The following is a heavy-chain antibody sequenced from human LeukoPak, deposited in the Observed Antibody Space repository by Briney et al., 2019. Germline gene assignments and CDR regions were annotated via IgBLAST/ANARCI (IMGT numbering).Heavy chain of an antibody. CDR3: ARGYDSSGYFSD. Sequence: ASVKVSCKVSGHTLTELSMHWVRQAPGQGLEWMGWIDTNTGNPTYAQGFTGQFVFSLDTSVSTAYLQISSLKAEDTAEYFCARGYDSSGYFSDWGQGTLVTVSS. V-gene: IGHV7-4-1*02. CDR2: IDTNTGNP. J-gene: IGHJ4*02. CDR1: GHTLTELS. D-gene: IGHD3-22*01.